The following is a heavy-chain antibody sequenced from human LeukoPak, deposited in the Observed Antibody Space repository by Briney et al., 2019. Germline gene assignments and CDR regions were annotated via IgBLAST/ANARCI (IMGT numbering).Heavy chain of an antibody. J-gene: IGHJ4*02. CDR3: AKDLGYDFWSGGYFDY. D-gene: IGHD3-3*01. CDR1: GFTFSSYA. CDR2: ISGSGGST. V-gene: IGHV3-23*01. Sequence: GGSLRLSCAASGFTFSSYAMSWVRQAPGKGLEWVSAISGSGGSTYYADSVKGRFTISRDNSKNTLYLQMDSLRAEDTAVYYCAKDLGYDFWSGGYFDYWGQGTLVTVSS.